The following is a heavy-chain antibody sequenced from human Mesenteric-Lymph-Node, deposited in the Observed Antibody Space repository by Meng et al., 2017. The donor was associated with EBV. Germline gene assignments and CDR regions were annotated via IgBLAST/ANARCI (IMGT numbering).Heavy chain of an antibody. D-gene: IGHD6-13*01. CDR3: ARVAAAGTGDWFDP. J-gene: IGHJ5*02. CDR1: GYTFTSYD. V-gene: IGHV1-8*01. Sequence: QVQLVQSGAEVKKPGASVMVSCKASGYTFTSYDINWVRQATGQGLEWMGWMNPNSGNTGYAQKFQGRFTMTRNTSISTAYMELSSLRSEDTAVYYCARVAAAGTGDWFDPWGQGTLVTVSS. CDR2: MNPNSGNT.